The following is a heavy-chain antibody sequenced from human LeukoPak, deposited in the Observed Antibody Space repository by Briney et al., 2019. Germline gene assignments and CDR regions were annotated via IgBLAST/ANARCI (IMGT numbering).Heavy chain of an antibody. D-gene: IGHD6-13*01. V-gene: IGHV3-15*01. Sequence: GGSLRLSCAASGFTFSNAWMSWVRQAPGKGLEWVGRIKSKTDGGTTDYAAPVKGRFTISRDDSKNTLYLQMNSLKTEDTAVYYCTTDPTLAAPAALYYMDVWGKGTTVTVSS. CDR3: TTDPTLAAPAALYYMDV. CDR2: IKSKTDGGTT. CDR1: GFTFSNAW. J-gene: IGHJ6*03.